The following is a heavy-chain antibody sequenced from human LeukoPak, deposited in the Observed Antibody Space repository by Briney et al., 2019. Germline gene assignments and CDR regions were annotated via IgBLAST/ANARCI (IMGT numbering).Heavy chain of an antibody. Sequence: GGSLRLSCAASGFTVSSNFMSWVRQAPGKGLEWVSVIYSGGSTYYADSVKGRFTISRDNSKNTLYLQMNSLRAEDTAVYYCARGGLTSLIQYYYYGMDVWGQGTTVTVSS. J-gene: IGHJ6*02. D-gene: IGHD5-18*01. CDR2: IYSGGST. V-gene: IGHV3-66*01. CDR3: ARGGLTSLIQYYYYGMDV. CDR1: GFTVSSNF.